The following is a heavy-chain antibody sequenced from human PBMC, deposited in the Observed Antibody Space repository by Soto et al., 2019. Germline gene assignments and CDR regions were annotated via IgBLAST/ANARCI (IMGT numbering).Heavy chain of an antibody. J-gene: IGHJ4*02. D-gene: IGHD2-15*01. Sequence: QIQLVQSGGEGKKPGASVKVSCKASGYNLTTYGITWVRQGPGQGLEWLGWISANSGNTNYAPKFQGRVTMTTDTSTGTAYLELRRLSSDDTAVYYCAVPRSSSSGGSCYCDHWGQGTLVIVSS. CDR3: AVPRSSSSGGSCYCDH. CDR1: GYNLTTYG. CDR2: ISANSGNT. V-gene: IGHV1-18*01.